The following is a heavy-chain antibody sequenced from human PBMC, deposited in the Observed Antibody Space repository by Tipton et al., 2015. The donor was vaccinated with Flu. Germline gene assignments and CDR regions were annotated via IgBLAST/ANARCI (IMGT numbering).Heavy chain of an antibody. V-gene: IGHV1-46*01. D-gene: IGHD2-8*02. Sequence: QLVQSGAEVKKPGASVKVSCKASGYTFTSHNMHWVRQAPGQGLEWMGIIYPAGGGIIYAQKFQGRVIMTRDRSTGTVYMELSSLRSDDTAMYYCVRAVGLLGPFDIWGQGTMVTVSS. CDR3: VRAVGLLGPFDI. CDR2: IYPAGGGI. CDR1: GYTFTSHN. J-gene: IGHJ3*02.